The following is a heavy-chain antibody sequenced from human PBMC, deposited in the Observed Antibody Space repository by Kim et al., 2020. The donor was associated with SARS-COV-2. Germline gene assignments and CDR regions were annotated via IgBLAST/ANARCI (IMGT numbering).Heavy chain of an antibody. Sequence: SVKVSCKASGGTFSSYAISWVRQAPGQGLEWMGGIIPIFGTANYAQKFQGRVTITADESTSTAYMELSSLRSEDTAVYYCARGRDYGDNFDYWGQGTLVTVSS. J-gene: IGHJ4*02. CDR2: IIPIFGTA. D-gene: IGHD4-17*01. CDR3: ARGRDYGDNFDY. V-gene: IGHV1-69*13. CDR1: GGTFSSYA.